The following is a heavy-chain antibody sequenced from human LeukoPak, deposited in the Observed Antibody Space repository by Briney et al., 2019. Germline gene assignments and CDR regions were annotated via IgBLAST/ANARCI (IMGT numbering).Heavy chain of an antibody. CDR3: AKDSIPLIAAAGLFDY. V-gene: IGHV3-7*01. CDR2: IKQDGSEK. CDR1: GFTFSSYW. J-gene: IGHJ4*02. D-gene: IGHD6-13*01. Sequence: GGSLRLSCAAPGFTFSSYWMSWVRQAPGKGLEWVANIKQDGSEKYYVDSVKGRFTISRDNAKNSLYLQMNSLRAEDTAVYYCAKDSIPLIAAAGLFDYWGQGTLVTVSS.